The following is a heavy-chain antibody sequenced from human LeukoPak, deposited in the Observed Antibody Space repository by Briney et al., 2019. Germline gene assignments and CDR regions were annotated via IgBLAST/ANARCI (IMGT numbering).Heavy chain of an antibody. D-gene: IGHD5-18*01. Sequence: AGGSLRPSCPASGFTVSSNYMSWVRQAPGKGLEWVSIIYRDDRTFYADSVKDRFTISRDNSKKTLFLQMNSLRAEDTAVYYCARDLGSYVDSWGHGTGVTVSS. CDR3: ARDLGSYVDS. J-gene: IGHJ5*01. V-gene: IGHV3-66*01. CDR2: IYRDDRT. CDR1: GFTVSSNY.